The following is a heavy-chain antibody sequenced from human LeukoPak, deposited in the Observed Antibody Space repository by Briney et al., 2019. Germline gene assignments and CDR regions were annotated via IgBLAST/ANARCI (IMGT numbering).Heavy chain of an antibody. CDR3: ARGRPEVDY. CDR1: GGTFSSYA. D-gene: IGHD6-6*01. Sequence: ASVKVSCKASGGTFSSYAISWVRQAPGQGLEWMGWMNPNSGNTGYAQKFQGRVTITRNTSISTAYMELSSLRSEDTAVYYCARGRPEVDYWGQGTLVTVSS. J-gene: IGHJ4*02. CDR2: MNPNSGNT. V-gene: IGHV1-8*03.